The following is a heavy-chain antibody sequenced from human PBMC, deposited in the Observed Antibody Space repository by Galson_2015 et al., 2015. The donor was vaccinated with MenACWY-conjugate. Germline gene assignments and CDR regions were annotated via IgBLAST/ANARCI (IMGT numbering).Heavy chain of an antibody. CDR2: ISGGGDNT. Sequence: SLRLSCAASGFTFSSYAMSWVRQTPGKGLEWVSGISGGGDNTYYADSVKGRFTISRDNSKNTLYLQMNSLRAEDTAVYYCARGGATFEYWGQGTLVTVSS. D-gene: IGHD5-24*01. CDR3: ARGGATFEY. J-gene: IGHJ4*02. CDR1: GFTFSSYA. V-gene: IGHV3-23*01.